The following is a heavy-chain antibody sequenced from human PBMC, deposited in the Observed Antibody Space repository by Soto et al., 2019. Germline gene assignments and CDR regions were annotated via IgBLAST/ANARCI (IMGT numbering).Heavy chain of an antibody. Sequence: SETLSLTCTVSGGSISSGGYYWSWIRQHPGKGLEWIGYIYYSGSTYYNPSLKSRVTISVDTSKNQFSLKLSSVTAADTAVYYCARFPVYYDSSGYSKGLDYWGQGTLVTVSS. CDR2: IYYSGST. V-gene: IGHV4-31*03. D-gene: IGHD3-22*01. CDR3: ARFPVYYDSSGYSKGLDY. CDR1: GGSISSGGYY. J-gene: IGHJ4*02.